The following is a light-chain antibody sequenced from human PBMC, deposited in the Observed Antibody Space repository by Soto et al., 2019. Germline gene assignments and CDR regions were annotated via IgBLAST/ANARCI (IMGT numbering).Light chain of an antibody. CDR1: NGDVGSYDL. CDR3: CSYAGSNSLI. J-gene: IGLJ2*01. CDR2: EVN. Sequence: QSVLTQPASVSGSPGQSITISCTGTNGDVGSYDLVSWYQRYPGEAPKLIIYEVNKRPSGISNRFSGSKSGNTAALTISGLQAEDEGEYDCCSYAGSNSLIFGGGTQLTVL. V-gene: IGLV2-23*02.